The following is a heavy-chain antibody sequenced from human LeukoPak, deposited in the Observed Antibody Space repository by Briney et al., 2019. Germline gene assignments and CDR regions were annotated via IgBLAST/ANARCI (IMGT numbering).Heavy chain of an antibody. CDR2: INPNSGGT. CDR3: ARDTVAGTIAFDI. D-gene: IGHD6-19*01. J-gene: IGHJ3*02. Sequence: ASVKVSCKASGYTFTGYYMHWVRQAPGQGLEWMGWINPNSGGTNYAQKFQGRVTMTRDTFISTAYMELSRLRSDDTAVYYCARDTVAGTIAFDIWGQGTMVTVSS. CDR1: GYTFTGYY. V-gene: IGHV1-2*02.